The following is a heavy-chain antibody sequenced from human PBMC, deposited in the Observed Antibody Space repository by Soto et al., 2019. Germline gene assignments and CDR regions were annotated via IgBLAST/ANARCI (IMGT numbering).Heavy chain of an antibody. D-gene: IGHD3-3*01. CDR2: ISYDGSNK. J-gene: IGHJ6*03. V-gene: IGHV3-30*18. CDR3: AKDAMEWLLYVQYYYMDV. CDR1: GFTFSSYG. Sequence: GGSLRLSCAASGFTFSSYGMHWVRQAPGKGLEWVAVISYDGSNKYYADSVKGRFTISRDNSKNTLYLQMNSLRAEDTAVYYCAKDAMEWLLYVQYYYMDVWGKGTTVTVSS.